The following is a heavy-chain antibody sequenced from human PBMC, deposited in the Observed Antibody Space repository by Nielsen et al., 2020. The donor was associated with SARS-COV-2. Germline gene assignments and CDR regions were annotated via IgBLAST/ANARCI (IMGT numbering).Heavy chain of an antibody. Sequence: GGSLRLSCAASGFTFSSYSMNWVRQAPGKGLEWVSSISSSSSYIYYADSVKGRFTISRDNAKNSLYLQMNSLRAEDTAVYYCAKGFGAGLWGMDVWGQGTTVTVSS. D-gene: IGHD3/OR15-3a*01. V-gene: IGHV3-21*01. CDR3: AKGFGAGLWGMDV. CDR2: ISSSSSYI. J-gene: IGHJ6*02. CDR1: GFTFSSYS.